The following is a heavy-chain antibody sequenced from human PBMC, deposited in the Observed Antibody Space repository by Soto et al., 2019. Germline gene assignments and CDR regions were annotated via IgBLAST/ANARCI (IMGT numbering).Heavy chain of an antibody. CDR2: IYYSGST. Sequence: TFETKSHICSVADGSSSSYYANWIRQPQGKGLEWIGYIYYSGSTNNNPSLKSRVTISVDTSKNQFSLKLRSVTAADTAVYYCARDPTQGELLYGMDVWGQGTTVTVSS. CDR3: ARDPTQGELLYGMDV. D-gene: IGHD1-7*01. CDR1: DGSSSSYY. J-gene: IGHJ6*02. V-gene: IGHV4-59*01.